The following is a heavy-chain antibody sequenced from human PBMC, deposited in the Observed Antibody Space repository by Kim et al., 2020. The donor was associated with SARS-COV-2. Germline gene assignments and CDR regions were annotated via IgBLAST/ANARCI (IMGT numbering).Heavy chain of an antibody. Sequence: ASVKVSCKASGYTFTSYDINWVRQATGQGLEWMGWMNPNSGNIGYAQKFQDRVTMTRNTSISTAYMELSSLRSEDTAVYYCARVSARDFWSGYYTPRGYYYYYYGMDVWGQGTTVTVSS. CDR3: ARVSARDFWSGYYTPRGYYYYYYGMDV. V-gene: IGHV1-8*01. D-gene: IGHD3-3*01. CDR2: MNPNSGNI. CDR1: GYTFTSYD. J-gene: IGHJ6*02.